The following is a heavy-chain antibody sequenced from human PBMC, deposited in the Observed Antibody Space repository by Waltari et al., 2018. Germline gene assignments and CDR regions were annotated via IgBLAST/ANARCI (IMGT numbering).Heavy chain of an antibody. CDR3: AKATAASIRDAFDI. V-gene: IGHV3-9*03. Sequence: EVQLVESGGGLVQPGRSLRLSCAASGFTFDDSAMPWVRQGPGKGLEWVSGISWNSGSRGYADSVKGGFTISRDNAKNALYLQMNSLRAEDMALYYCAKATAASIRDAFDIWGQGTMVTVSS. D-gene: IGHD2-2*01. J-gene: IGHJ3*02. CDR2: ISWNSGSR. CDR1: GFTFDDSA.